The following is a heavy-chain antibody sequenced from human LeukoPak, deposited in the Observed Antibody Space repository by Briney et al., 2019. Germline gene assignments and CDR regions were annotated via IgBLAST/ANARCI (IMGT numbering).Heavy chain of an antibody. CDR3: AKDPEYYYGSGSYSPGWFDP. CDR1: GFTFSSYG. D-gene: IGHD3-10*01. J-gene: IGHJ5*02. V-gene: IGHV3-30*18. Sequence: GGSLRLSCAASGFTFSSYGMHWVRQAPGKGLEWVAVISYDGSNKYYADSVKGRFTISRDNSKNTLYLQMNSLRAEDTAVYYCAKDPEYYYGSGSYSPGWFDPWGQGTLVTVSS. CDR2: ISYDGSNK.